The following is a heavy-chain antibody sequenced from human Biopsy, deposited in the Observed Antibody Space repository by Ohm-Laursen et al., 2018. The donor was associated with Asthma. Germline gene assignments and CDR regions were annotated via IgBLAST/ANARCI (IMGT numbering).Heavy chain of an antibody. CDR3: AKAREDIVVVVAVSDS. D-gene: IGHD2-15*01. CDR2: ISGSGGST. CDR1: GFTFSSYA. V-gene: IGHV3-23*01. J-gene: IGHJ4*02. Sequence: SPRLSCAASGFTFSSYAMSWVRQPPGKGLEWVSAISGSGGSTYYADSVKGRFTISRDNSKNTLHLQMNSLRAEDTAVYYCAKAREDIVVVVAVSDSWGQGTLVTVSS.